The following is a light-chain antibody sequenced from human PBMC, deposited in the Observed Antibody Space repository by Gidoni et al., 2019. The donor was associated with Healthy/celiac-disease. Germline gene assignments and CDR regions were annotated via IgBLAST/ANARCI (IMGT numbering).Light chain of an antibody. CDR2: DAS. V-gene: IGKV3-11*01. CDR1: QSVSSY. Sequence: EIVLTQSPATLSLSPGERATLSCRASQSVSSYLAWYQQKPGQAPRLLIYDASNRATGIPARFSGSGSGTDFTLTISSIEPEDFVVYYCQQRSNWPPESTFGQGTKVEIK. CDR3: QQRSNWPPEST. J-gene: IGKJ1*01.